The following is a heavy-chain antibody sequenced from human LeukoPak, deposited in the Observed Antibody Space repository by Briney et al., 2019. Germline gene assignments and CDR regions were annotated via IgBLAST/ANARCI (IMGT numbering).Heavy chain of an antibody. CDR3: ARRVGLTTEIDS. V-gene: IGHV4-59*12. CDR1: GGSISSYY. Sequence: SETLSLTCTASGGSISSYYWSWIRQPPGKGLEWIATIFHSGNKYYNPSIRRRVTISVDTSKDQFSLSLSSVTAADTAIYYCARRVGLTTEIDSWGQGTLVSVSS. J-gene: IGHJ4*02. D-gene: IGHD1-26*01. CDR2: IFHSGNK.